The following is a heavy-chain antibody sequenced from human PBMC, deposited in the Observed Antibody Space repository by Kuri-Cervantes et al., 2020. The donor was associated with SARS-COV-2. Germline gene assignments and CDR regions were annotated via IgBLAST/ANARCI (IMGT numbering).Heavy chain of an antibody. CDR1: GGSFSGYY. D-gene: IGHD6-19*01. CDR3: ARGPSGWYLN. Sequence: SQTLSLTCAVYGGSFSGYYWSWIRQPPGKGLEWIGEINHSGSTNYNPSLKSRVTISVDTSKNQFSLKLSSVTAADTAVYYCARGPSGWYLNWGQGTLVTVSS. CDR2: INHSGST. V-gene: IGHV4-34*01. J-gene: IGHJ4*02.